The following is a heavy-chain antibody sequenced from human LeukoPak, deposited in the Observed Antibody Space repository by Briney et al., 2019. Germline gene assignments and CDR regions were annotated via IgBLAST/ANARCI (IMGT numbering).Heavy chain of an antibody. CDR1: GGSISSGSYY. V-gene: IGHV4-61*02. D-gene: IGHD5-18*01. CDR2: IYTSGST. Sequence: PSETLSLTCTVSGGSISSGSYYWSWIRQPAGKGLEWIGRIYTSGSTNYNPSLKSRVTISVDTSKNQFSLKLSSVTAADTAVYYCARDPDTAMPNYYYYYMDVWGKGTTVTVSS. CDR3: ARDPDTAMPNYYYYYMDV. J-gene: IGHJ6*03.